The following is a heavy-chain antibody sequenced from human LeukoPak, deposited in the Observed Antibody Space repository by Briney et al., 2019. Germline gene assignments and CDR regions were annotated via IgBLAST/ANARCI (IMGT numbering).Heavy chain of an antibody. CDR3: AKHMRATNTYSFFGLDV. Sequence: GRSLRLSCAATGFTFRDYGMHWVRQPPGKGLEWVSSINWNGGGTDYADSVKGRFTISRDNAKNSLYLQLSSLRPEDTALYYCAKHMRATNTYSFFGLDVWGQGTTATVSS. CDR2: INWNGGGT. J-gene: IGHJ6*02. CDR1: GFTFRDYG. D-gene: IGHD1-26*01. V-gene: IGHV3-9*01.